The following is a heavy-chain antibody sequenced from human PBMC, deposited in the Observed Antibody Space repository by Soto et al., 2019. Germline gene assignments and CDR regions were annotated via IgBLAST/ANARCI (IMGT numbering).Heavy chain of an antibody. D-gene: IGHD4-17*01. J-gene: IGHJ6*02. Sequence: QVQLQESGPGLVKPSETLSLTCTVSGGSINSGPYYWGWIRQPPGKGLEWIGFIYYSGSAYYNPSLKSRVTISIDTSKNQFSLKLTSVTAADTAVFYCARHGVDYGDYASYYYYGMDVWGRGTTVTVSS. CDR3: ARHGVDYGDYASYYYYGMDV. V-gene: IGHV4-39*01. CDR1: GGSINSGPYY. CDR2: IYYSGSA.